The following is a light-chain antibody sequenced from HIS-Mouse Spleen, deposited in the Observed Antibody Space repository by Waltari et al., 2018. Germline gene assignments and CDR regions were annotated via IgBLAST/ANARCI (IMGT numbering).Light chain of an antibody. CDR3: CSYAGSSTWV. CDR2: EGS. J-gene: IGLJ3*02. Sequence: QSALTQPASVSGSPGQSITISCTGTSRDVGSYNLVSWYQQHPGKAPKLMIYEGSKRPSGVSNRFSGSKSGNTASLTISGLQAEDEGDYYCCSYAGSSTWVFGGGTKLTVL. V-gene: IGLV2-23*01. CDR1: SRDVGSYNL.